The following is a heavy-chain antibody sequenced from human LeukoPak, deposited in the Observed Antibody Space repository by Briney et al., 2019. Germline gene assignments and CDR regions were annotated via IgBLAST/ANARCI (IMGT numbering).Heavy chain of an antibody. CDR1: GYTFTSYG. V-gene: IGHV1-18*01. D-gene: IGHD2-2*01. J-gene: IGHJ6*03. CDR2: ISFYNGNT. CDR3: ARDPGEVVVPAAKSGYYYYMDV. Sequence: ASVKVSCKASGYTFTSYGISWVRQAPGQGLEWMGWISFYNGNTNYAQKLQGRVTMTTDTSTSTAYMELRSLRSDDTAVYYCARDPGEVVVPAAKSGYYYYMDVWGKGTTVTVSS.